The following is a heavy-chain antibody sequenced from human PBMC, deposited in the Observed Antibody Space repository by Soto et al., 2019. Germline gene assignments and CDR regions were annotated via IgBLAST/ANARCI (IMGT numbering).Heavy chain of an antibody. V-gene: IGHV4-34*01. D-gene: IGHD3-3*02. CDR3: ARLARPNYYYYGMDV. Sequence: SETLSLTCAVYGGSFSGYYWSWIRQPPGKGLEWIGEINHSGSTNYNPSLKSRVTISVDTSKNQFSMKLSSVTAADTAVYYCARLARPNYYYYGMDVWGQGTTGTV. CDR2: INHSGST. J-gene: IGHJ6*02. CDR1: GGSFSGYY.